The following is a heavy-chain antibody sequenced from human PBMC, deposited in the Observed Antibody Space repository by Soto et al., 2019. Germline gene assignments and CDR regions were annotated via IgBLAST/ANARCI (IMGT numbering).Heavy chain of an antibody. Sequence: GASVKVSCKASGYTFPGHYIHWVREAPGQGLEWMGWINPNTGGTNYAQKFQDWVTMTRDTSISTAYMELSSLRSDETAVYYCARGGGLLTDYSFDYWGQGTLVTVSS. CDR2: INPNTGGT. CDR1: GYTFPGHY. J-gene: IGHJ4*02. CDR3: ARGGGLLTDYSFDY. V-gene: IGHV1-2*04. D-gene: IGHD3-9*01.